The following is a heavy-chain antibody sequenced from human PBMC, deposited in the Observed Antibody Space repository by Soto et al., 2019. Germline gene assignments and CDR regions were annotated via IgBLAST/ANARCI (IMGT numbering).Heavy chain of an antibody. CDR2: IYYSGET. J-gene: IGHJ5*02. V-gene: IGHV4-30-4*01. CDR1: CGSIRGSDFY. CDR3: ARTPGNYYNWFDP. Sequence: SETLSLTCTVSCGSIRGSDFYWSWVRQPPGKGLEWIGYIYYSGETHYNPSLKSRVTISVDTSKNQFSLNLSSVTAADTAVYYCARTPGNYYNWFDPWGQGTLVTVSS. D-gene: IGHD3-10*01.